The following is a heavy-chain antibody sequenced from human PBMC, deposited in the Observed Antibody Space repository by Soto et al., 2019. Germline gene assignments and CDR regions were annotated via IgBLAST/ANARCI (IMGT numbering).Heavy chain of an antibody. CDR2: IRQDGSEK. Sequence: EVQLVDSGGGLVQPGGSLRLSCAASGFTFSNYWMSWVRQAPGKGLEWVANIRQDGSEKYYVDFVKGRYTISRDNAKNSLYLQMHSLRAEDTAMHYCATNGDSSGNNDGYFDRWGRGTLVTVSS. D-gene: IGHD6-19*01. CDR1: GFTFSNYW. V-gene: IGHV3-7*01. CDR3: ATNGDSSGNNDGYFDR. J-gene: IGHJ2*01.